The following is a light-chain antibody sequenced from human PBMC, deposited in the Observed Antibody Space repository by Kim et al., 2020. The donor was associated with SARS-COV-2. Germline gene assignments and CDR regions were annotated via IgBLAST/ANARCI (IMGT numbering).Light chain of an antibody. V-gene: IGKV3-15*01. CDR2: GAS. Sequence: EIVMTQSPATLSVSPGESATLSCRASQTVSSNLAWYQQKPGQAPRLLIYGASTRAIGIPDRFSGSGSGTEFTLTISSLQSEDFAVYYCQQYNNWPSHTFGQGTKLEI. J-gene: IGKJ2*01. CDR1: QTVSSN. CDR3: QQYNNWPSHT.